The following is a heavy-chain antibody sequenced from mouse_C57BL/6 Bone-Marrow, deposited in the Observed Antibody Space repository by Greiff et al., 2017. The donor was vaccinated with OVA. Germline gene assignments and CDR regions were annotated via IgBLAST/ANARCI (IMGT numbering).Heavy chain of an antibody. D-gene: IGHD2-1*01. CDR1: GFTFSSYA. CDR2: ISSGGDYI. J-gene: IGHJ4*01. Sequence: EVHLVESGEGLVKPGGSLKLSSAASGFTFSSYAMSWLRQTPEKRLEWVAYISSGGDYIYYADTVKGRFTISRDNARNTLYLQMSSLKSEDTAMYYCTRLLDAMDYWGQGTSVTVSS. V-gene: IGHV5-9-1*02. CDR3: TRLLDAMDY.